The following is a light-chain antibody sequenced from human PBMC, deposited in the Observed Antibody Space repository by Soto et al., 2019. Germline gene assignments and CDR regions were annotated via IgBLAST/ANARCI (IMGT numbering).Light chain of an antibody. CDR3: QSYDSSPSGWV. CDR2: GNS. J-gene: IGLJ3*02. CDR1: SSNIGAGYN. Sequence: QSVLTQPPSVSGAPGQRGTISSTGSSSNIGAGYNEHWYQQLPGTAPKLLIFGNSKRPSGVPDRFSGSKSGTSASLAITGLQAEDEADYYCQSYDSSPSGWVFGGGTKLTVL. V-gene: IGLV1-40*01.